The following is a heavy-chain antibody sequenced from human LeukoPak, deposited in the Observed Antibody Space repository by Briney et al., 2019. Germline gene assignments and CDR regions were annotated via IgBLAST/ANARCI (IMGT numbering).Heavy chain of an antibody. J-gene: IGHJ4*02. V-gene: IGHV1-69*13. CDR2: IIPIFGTA. CDR3: ARGPYYYDSSGYYHPHFDY. D-gene: IGHD3-22*01. Sequence: ASVKVSCKASGGTFSSYAISWVRQAPGQGLEWMGGIIPIFGTANYAQKFQGRVTITADESTSTAYMELSSRGSEDTAVYYCARGPYYYDSSGYYHPHFDYWDQGTLVTVSS. CDR1: GGTFSSYA.